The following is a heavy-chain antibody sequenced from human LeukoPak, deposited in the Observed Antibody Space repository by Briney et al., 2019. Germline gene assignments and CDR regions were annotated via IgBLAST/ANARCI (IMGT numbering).Heavy chain of an antibody. CDR2: VYPSEAT. CDR1: GGSISGSSDH. V-gene: IGHV4-39*01. J-gene: IGHJ4*02. CDR3: ARQNSSGLDS. Sequence: PETLSLTCTVAGGSISGSSDHWGWIRQPPGKGLEGIGIVYPSEATYYNPSLKSRATISADTPKTQLSLRLSSVTATDTAGYFCARQNSSGLDSWGQGTLVTLSS. D-gene: IGHD3-22*01.